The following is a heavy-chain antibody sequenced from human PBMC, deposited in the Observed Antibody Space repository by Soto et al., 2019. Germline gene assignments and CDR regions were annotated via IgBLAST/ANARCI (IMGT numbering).Heavy chain of an antibody. CDR3: ARVFELYSSGENETEENFDY. J-gene: IGHJ4*02. CDR2: ISSSSSYI. Sequence: GGSLGLSCAASGFTFCSYGMNWVRQAPGKGLEWVSSISSSSSYIYYADSVKGRFTISRDNAKNSLYLQMNSLRAEDTAVYYCARVFELYSSGENETEENFDYWGQGTLVTVSS. V-gene: IGHV3-21*01. D-gene: IGHD6-19*01. CDR1: GFTFCSYG.